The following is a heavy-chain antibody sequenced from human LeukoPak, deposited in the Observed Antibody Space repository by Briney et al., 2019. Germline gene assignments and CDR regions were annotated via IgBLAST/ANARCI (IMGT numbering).Heavy chain of an antibody. CDR1: GYTFTSYG. CDR3: ARNGRVRRVVKDLFEY. Sequence: GASVKVSCKASGYTFTSYGISWVRQAPGQGLKWMGWISAYNGNTNYAQKLQGRVTMTTDTSTSTAYMELRSLRSDDTAVYYCARNGRVRRVVKDLFEYWGQGTLVAVSS. D-gene: IGHD3-10*01. CDR2: ISAYNGNT. V-gene: IGHV1-18*01. J-gene: IGHJ4*02.